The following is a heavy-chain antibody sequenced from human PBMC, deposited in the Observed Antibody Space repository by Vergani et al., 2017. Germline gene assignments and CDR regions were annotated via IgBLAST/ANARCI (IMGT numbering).Heavy chain of an antibody. Sequence: QVQLQESGPGLVKPSQTLPLTCTVSGASINNDFYYLHWIRPPAGKGLEWIGRIYVSDITDYNSSLQSRVSMSVDTSKNQFSLTLTSVADADTAVYYCARENKRLRARAFDLWGQGKLVNVSS. CDR1: GASINNDFYY. J-gene: IGHJ3*01. CDR3: ARENKRLRARAFDL. D-gene: IGHD2-15*01. CDR2: IYVSDIT. V-gene: IGHV4-61*02.